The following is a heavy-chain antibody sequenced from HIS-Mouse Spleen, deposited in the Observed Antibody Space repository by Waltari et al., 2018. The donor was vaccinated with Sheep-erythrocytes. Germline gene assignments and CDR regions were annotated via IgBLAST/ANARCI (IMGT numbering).Heavy chain of an antibody. CDR3: ARDTGTDAFDI. Sequence: EVQLVESGGGLVKPGGSLRLSCAASGFTFSSYSMNWVRQAPGKGQGWVSSISSSSSYIYYADSVKGRFTISRDNARNSLYLQMNSLRAEDTAVYYCARDTGTDAFDIWGQGTMVTVSS. D-gene: IGHD1-1*01. CDR2: ISSSSSYI. J-gene: IGHJ3*02. V-gene: IGHV3-21*01. CDR1: GFTFSSYS.